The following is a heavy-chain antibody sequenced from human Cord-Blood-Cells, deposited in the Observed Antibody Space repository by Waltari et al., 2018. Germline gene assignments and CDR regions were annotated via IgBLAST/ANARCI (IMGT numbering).Heavy chain of an antibody. D-gene: IGHD3-10*01. CDR1: GGTFSSYA. Sequence: QVQLVQSGAEVKKPGSSVKVSCKASGGTFSSYAISWVRQAPGQGLEWMGGVIPIFGTANYAQKFQGRVTITADESTSTAYMELSSLRSEDTAVDYCARVRRRYYGSGSPFDPWGQGTLVTVSS. J-gene: IGHJ5*02. V-gene: IGHV1-69*01. CDR3: ARVRRRYYGSGSPFDP. CDR2: VIPIFGTA.